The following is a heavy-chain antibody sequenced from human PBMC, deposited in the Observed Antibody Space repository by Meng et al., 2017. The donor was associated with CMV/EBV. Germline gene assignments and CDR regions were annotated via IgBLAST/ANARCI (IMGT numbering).Heavy chain of an antibody. Sequence: GGSLRLSCAASGFTFSSYWMSWVRQAPGKGLEWVANIKQDGSEKYYVDSVKGRFTISRDNAKHSLYLQMNSLRAEDTAVYYCARDRVKYQLLSHYYYGMDVWGQGTTVTVSS. V-gene: IGHV3-7*01. CDR3: ARDRVKYQLLSHYYYGMDV. J-gene: IGHJ6*02. CDR1: GFTFSSYW. CDR2: IKQDGSEK. D-gene: IGHD2-2*01.